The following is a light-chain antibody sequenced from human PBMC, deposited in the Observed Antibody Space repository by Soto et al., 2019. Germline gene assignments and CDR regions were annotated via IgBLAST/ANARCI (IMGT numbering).Light chain of an antibody. CDR1: QFLSRN. CDR2: AAS. Sequence: MTQSPATLALSPGERATLSVMASQFLSRNLAWYQQRPGQPPRLLIYAASTRATGIPDRFSGSGSGTDFTLTISSLQPEDFAVYYCQQYNHWPPLTFGGGTKVDIK. CDR3: QQYNHWPPLT. V-gene: IGKV3-15*01. J-gene: IGKJ4*01.